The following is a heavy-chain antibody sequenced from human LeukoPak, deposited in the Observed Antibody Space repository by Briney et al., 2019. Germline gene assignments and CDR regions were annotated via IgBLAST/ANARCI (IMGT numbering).Heavy chain of an antibody. CDR3: ARENSSGRNGGFDY. D-gene: IGHD6-19*01. Sequence: SETLSLTCTVSGGSISSSSYYWGWIRQPPGKGLEWIGSIYYSGSTYYNPSLKSRVTISVDTSKNQFSLKLSSVTAADTAVYYCARENSSGRNGGFDYWGQGTLVTVSS. V-gene: IGHV4-39*07. CDR2: IYYSGST. CDR1: GGSISSSSYY. J-gene: IGHJ4*02.